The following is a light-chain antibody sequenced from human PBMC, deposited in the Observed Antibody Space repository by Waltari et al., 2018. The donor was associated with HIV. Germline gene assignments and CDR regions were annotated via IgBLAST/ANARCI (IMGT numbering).Light chain of an antibody. CDR3: SSCAGSNNGV. CDR1: SSAVGGYNY. V-gene: IGLV2-8*01. J-gene: IGLJ3*02. CDR2: EVS. Sequence: QSALTQPPSASGSPGQSVTISCTGTSSAVGGYNYVPWYQQHPGKAPKLMIYEVSKRPSGVPDRFSGSKSGNTASLTVSGLQAEDEADYYCSSCAGSNNGVFGGGTKLTVL.